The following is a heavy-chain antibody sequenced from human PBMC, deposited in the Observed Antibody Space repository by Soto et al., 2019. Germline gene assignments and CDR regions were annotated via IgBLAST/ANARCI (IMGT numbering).Heavy chain of an antibody. J-gene: IGHJ4*02. CDR3: AKGGLYDSSGYYCDY. CDR1: GFTFSSYG. D-gene: IGHD3-22*01. Sequence: GGSLRLSCAASGFTFSSYGMHWVRQAPGEGLEWVAFISYGGTNEYYADSVKGRFTISRDNFKHTLYLQMNSLRPEDTAVYYCAKGGLYDSSGYYCDYWGLGTLVTVSS. V-gene: IGHV3-30*18. CDR2: ISYGGTNE.